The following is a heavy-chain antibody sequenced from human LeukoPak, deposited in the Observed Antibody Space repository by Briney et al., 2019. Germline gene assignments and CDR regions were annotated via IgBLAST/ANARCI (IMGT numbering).Heavy chain of an antibody. D-gene: IGHD6-19*01. CDR2: ISNDGSNR. Sequence: GGSLRLSCAASGFSFSAYGMHWVRQAPGKGLEWVAIISNDGSNRHYTDSVKGRFTISGDKSKNTLYLQMNGLRTEDTAVYYCAKDGSGWSYFDYWGQGALVTVSS. CDR1: GFSFSAYG. V-gene: IGHV3-30*18. CDR3: AKDGSGWSYFDY. J-gene: IGHJ4*02.